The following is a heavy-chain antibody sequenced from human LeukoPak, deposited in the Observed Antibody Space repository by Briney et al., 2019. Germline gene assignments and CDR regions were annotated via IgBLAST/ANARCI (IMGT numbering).Heavy chain of an antibody. J-gene: IGHJ6*02. CDR1: GYTFTGHY. CDR3: ATNSGSYPLADWYYYGMDV. Sequence: SVKVSCKASGYTFTGHYMHWVRQAPGQGLEWMGGIIPTFGTANYAQKFQGRVTITADESTSTAYMELSSLRSEDTAVYYCATNSGSYPLADWYYYGMDVWGQGTTVTVSS. D-gene: IGHD1-26*01. CDR2: IIPTFGTA. V-gene: IGHV1-69*13.